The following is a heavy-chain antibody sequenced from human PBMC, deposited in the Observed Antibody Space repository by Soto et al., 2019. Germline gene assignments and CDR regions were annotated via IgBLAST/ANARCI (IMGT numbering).Heavy chain of an antibody. CDR3: ARDKRDLRFLEWSYYFDY. V-gene: IGHV3-30-3*01. CDR1: GFTFSSCA. J-gene: IGHJ4*02. D-gene: IGHD3-3*01. CDR2: ISYDGSNK. Sequence: QVQLVESGGGVVQPGRSLRLSCAASGFTFSSCAMHWVRQAPGKGLEWVALISYDGSNKYYADSVKGRFTISRDNSKNARYRQMNSLRAGDTAVYYCARDKRDLRFLEWSYYFDYWGQGTLVTVSS.